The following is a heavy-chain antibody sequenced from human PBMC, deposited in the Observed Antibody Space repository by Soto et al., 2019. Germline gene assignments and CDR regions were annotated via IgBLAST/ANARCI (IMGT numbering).Heavy chain of an antibody. CDR1: GFSFSTHD. D-gene: IGHD1-26*01. Sequence: EVQLLESGGDLVQPGGSLRLSCAASGFSFSTHDMSWVRQAPGKVREWVATIRASGGSTNYADSVKGRFTISRDNSENILYLQLNSLRVEDTDVYYCAKEGGSFFQSDSWGQGTLVTVSS. CDR2: IRASGGST. J-gene: IGHJ4*02. CDR3: AKEGGSFFQSDS. V-gene: IGHV3-23*01.